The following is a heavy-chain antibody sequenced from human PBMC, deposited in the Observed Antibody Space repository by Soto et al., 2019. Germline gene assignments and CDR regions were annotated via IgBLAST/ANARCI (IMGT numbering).Heavy chain of an antibody. J-gene: IGHJ4*02. Sequence: QLQLQESGPGLVKPSETLSLTCTVSGGSISSSSYYWGWIRQPPGKGLEWIGSIYYSGSTYYNPSLKSRVTISVDTSKNQFSLKLSSVTAADTAVYYCARHNHGVHPSYWGQGTLVTVSS. D-gene: IGHD3-10*01. CDR1: GGSISSSSYY. CDR3: ARHNHGVHPSY. V-gene: IGHV4-39*01. CDR2: IYYSGST.